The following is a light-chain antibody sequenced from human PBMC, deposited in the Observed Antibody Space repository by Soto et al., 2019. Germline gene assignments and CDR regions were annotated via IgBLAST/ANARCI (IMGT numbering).Light chain of an antibody. J-gene: IGKJ3*01. V-gene: IGKV1-39*01. Sequence: DIPMTQSPSSLSASVGDRVTITCRASQSISSYLTWYQQKPGKAPKLLIYAASSLQSGVPSRFSGIGSGTDFTLTISSLQPEDFAPYYCQQSYSTPFTFGPGTKVDIK. CDR3: QQSYSTPFT. CDR2: AAS. CDR1: QSISSY.